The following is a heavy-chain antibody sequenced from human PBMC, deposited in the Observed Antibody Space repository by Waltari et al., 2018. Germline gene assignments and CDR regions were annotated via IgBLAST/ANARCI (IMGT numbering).Heavy chain of an antibody. V-gene: IGHV3-20*04. CDR2: INWKGDKV. CDR1: GFAVDDYG. Sequence: VESGGGVIRPGGSLRLSCEASGFAVDDYGMSWVRQGPGKGLEWIAGINWKGDKVAYGDAVRGRFIISRDNAKNLLYLQMNTVGLDDTALYYCARGGDSSWPRWGQGTLVTVSA. CDR3: ARGGDSSWPR. D-gene: IGHD3-22*01. J-gene: IGHJ4*02.